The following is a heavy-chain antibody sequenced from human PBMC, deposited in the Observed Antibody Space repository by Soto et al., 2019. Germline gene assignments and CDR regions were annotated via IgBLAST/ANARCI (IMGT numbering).Heavy chain of an antibody. Sequence: GGSLRLSCAASGFTLSSYAMHWVRQAPGKGLEWVALISYDGSGKDYADSVKGRFTISRDNSRNTLFLQMNSLRAEDTAVYYCARVGSINTLDMWGQGTMVTVSS. V-gene: IGHV3-30-3*01. CDR1: GFTLSSYA. CDR3: ARVGSINTLDM. D-gene: IGHD2-21*01. CDR2: ISYDGSGK. J-gene: IGHJ3*02.